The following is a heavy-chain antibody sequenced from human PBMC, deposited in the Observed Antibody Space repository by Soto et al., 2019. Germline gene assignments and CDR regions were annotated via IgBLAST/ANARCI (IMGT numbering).Heavy chain of an antibody. Sequence: SVKVSCKASGGTFSSYAISWVRQAPGQGLEWMGGIIPIFGTANYAQKFQGRVTITADKSTSTAYMELSSLRSEDTAVYYCASGQFLLSFAELSHFGYWGKGTLVTVSS. V-gene: IGHV1-69*06. CDR1: GGTFSSYA. CDR2: IIPIFGTA. D-gene: IGHD3-10*01. J-gene: IGHJ4*02. CDR3: ASGQFLLSFAELSHFGY.